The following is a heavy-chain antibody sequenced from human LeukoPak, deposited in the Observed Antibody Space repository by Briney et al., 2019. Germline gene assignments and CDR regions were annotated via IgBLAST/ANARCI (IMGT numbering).Heavy chain of an antibody. CDR2: MNPYSGRT. Sequence: ASVKVSCKASGYTLTSYDINWVRQATGQGLEWMGWMNPYSGRTGYAQNFQGRITITRNTSISTAYLELSSLRSDDTAVYYCTRETSSRYFDYWGQGTLVTVPS. V-gene: IGHV1-8*01. CDR1: GYTLTSYD. CDR3: TRETSSRYFDY. J-gene: IGHJ4*02.